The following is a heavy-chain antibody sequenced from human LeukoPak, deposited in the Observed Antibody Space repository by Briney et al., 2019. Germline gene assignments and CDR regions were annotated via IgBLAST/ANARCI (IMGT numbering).Heavy chain of an antibody. CDR1: GGSISSGDYY. CDR3: ARVSGTVVPAAKDDY. J-gene: IGHJ4*02. D-gene: IGHD2-2*01. Sequence: SQTLSLTCTVSGGSISSGDYYWSWIRQPPGKGLEWIGYIHYSGSTYYNPSLKSRVTISVDTSKNQFSLKLSSVTAADTAVYYCARVSGTVVPAAKDDYWGQGTLVTVSS. CDR2: IHYSGST. V-gene: IGHV4-30-4*01.